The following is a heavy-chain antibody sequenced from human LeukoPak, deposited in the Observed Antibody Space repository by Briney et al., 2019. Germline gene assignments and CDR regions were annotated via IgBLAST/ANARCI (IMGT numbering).Heavy chain of an antibody. V-gene: IGHV4-34*01. CDR2: INHSGST. CDR3: ARGPRGSSQLFDY. D-gene: IGHD1-26*01. CDR1: GGSFSGYY. Sequence: SETLSLTCAVYGGSFSGYYWSWIRQPPGKGLERIGEINHSGSTNYNPSLKSRVTISVDTSKNQFSLKLSSVTAADTAVYYCARGPRGSSQLFDYWGQGTLVTVSS. J-gene: IGHJ4*02.